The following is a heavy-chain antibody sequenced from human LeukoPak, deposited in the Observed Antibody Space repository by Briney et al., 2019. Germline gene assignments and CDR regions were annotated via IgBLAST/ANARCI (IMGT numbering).Heavy chain of an antibody. CDR2: INIGGTNT. CDR1: GFTFNDYY. Sequence: GGSLRLSRAASGFTFNDYYMSWIRQAPGKGLEWLSYINIGGTNTHYADSVKGRFTISRDNAKKSLYLEMNNLRAEDTAVYYCATDGAGFDTWGQGVLVTVSS. J-gene: IGHJ5*02. CDR3: ATDGAGFDT. V-gene: IGHV3-11*01.